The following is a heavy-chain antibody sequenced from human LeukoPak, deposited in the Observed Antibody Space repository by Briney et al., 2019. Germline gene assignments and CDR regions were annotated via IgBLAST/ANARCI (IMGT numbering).Heavy chain of an antibody. J-gene: IGHJ4*02. CDR1: VGSLSNYF. V-gene: IGHV4-59*08. D-gene: IGHD2-8*01. Sequence: SETLSLTCTVPVGSLSNYFWSWIRQPPGKGLEWIGYIYYTGMTNSNPSPKSRVTISMDTSKNQFSLNLRSVTAADTAIYYCARHGRMVIMSKFSTGIDQWGQGTLVTVSS. CDR3: ARHGRMVIMSKFSTGIDQ. CDR2: IYYTGMT.